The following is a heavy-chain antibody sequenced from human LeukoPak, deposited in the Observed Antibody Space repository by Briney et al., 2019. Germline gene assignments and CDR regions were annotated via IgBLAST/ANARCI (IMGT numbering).Heavy chain of an antibody. CDR3: ARELGGWYALNWFDP. J-gene: IGHJ5*02. CDR1: GYTFTSYY. Sequence: ASVKVSCKASGYTFTSYYMHWVRRAPGQGLEWMGIINPSGGSTSYAQKFQGRVTMTRDMSTSTVYMELSSLRSEDTAVYYCARELGGWYALNWFDPWGQGTLVTVSS. V-gene: IGHV1-46*01. CDR2: INPSGGST. D-gene: IGHD6-19*01.